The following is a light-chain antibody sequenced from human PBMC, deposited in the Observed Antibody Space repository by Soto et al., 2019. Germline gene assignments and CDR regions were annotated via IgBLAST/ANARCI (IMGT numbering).Light chain of an antibody. Sequence: EVVLTQSPATLSLSPGERATLSCRANQSVSANYLAWYQQKPGQAPRLLIYGASSRATGIPDRFSGSGSGTDFTLTIGRLEPEDFAVFYCHQYGSSPFTFGPGTKVDIK. CDR1: QSVSANY. CDR2: GAS. J-gene: IGKJ3*01. V-gene: IGKV3-20*01. CDR3: HQYGSSPFT.